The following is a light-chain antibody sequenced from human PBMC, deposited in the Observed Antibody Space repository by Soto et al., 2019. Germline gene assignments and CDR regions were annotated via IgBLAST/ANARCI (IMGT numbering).Light chain of an antibody. CDR3: SSYTSSSTLGGV. CDR2: EVS. Sequence: QSALTQPASVSGSPGQSITISCTGTSSDVGGYNYVSWYQQHPGKAPKLMIYEVSNRPSGVSNRFSGSKSGNTASLTISGLQAEDAADYYGSSYTSSSTLGGVFGGGTKLTVL. CDR1: SSDVGGYNY. J-gene: IGLJ3*02. V-gene: IGLV2-14*01.